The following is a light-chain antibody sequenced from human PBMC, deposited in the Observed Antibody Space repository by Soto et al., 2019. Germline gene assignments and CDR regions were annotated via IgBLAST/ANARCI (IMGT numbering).Light chain of an antibody. J-gene: IGLJ1*01. CDR3: SSYAGIRTYV. CDR2: EGS. CDR1: ISDVGSYDF. Sequence: QSALTQPASLSGSPGQSITISCTGTISDVGSYDFVSWYQQHPGKAPKLLIYEGSKRPSGVSDRFSGSKSGNTASLTISGLQAEDEADYHCSSYAGIRTYVFGSGTKVTVL. V-gene: IGLV2-23*01.